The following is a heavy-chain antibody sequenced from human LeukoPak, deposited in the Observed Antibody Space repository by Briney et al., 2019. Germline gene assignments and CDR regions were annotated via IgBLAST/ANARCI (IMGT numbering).Heavy chain of an antibody. CDR3: ARDRDGDYPEYFQH. D-gene: IGHD4-17*01. CDR1: GYTFTSYD. Sequence: ASVKVSCKASGYTFTSYDINWVRQATGQGLEWMGWMNPNSGNTGYAQKFQGRVTMTRNTSISTAYMELSSLRSEDTAVYYCARDRDGDYPEYFQHWGQGTLVTVSS. J-gene: IGHJ1*01. CDR2: MNPNSGNT. V-gene: IGHV1-8*01.